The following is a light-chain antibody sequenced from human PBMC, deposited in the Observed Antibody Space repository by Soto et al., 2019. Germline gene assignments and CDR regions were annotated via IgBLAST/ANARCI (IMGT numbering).Light chain of an antibody. V-gene: IGKV3-20*01. CDR2: GAS. J-gene: IGKJ1*01. CDR1: QSVSSSY. Sequence: VFTQPPGTLSLSPGERATLSCRASQSVSSSYLAWYQQKPGQARRLLIYGASSRATGIPDRFSGSESGTDFTLTISRLEPEDGAVYECQQYGSSLWTFRQGTKVDIK. CDR3: QQYGSSLWT.